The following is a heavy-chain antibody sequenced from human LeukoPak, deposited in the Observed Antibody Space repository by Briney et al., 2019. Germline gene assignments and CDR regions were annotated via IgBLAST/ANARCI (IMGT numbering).Heavy chain of an antibody. CDR3: ARGGTAMVPGVDY. J-gene: IGHJ4*02. CDR2: ISSSSSYI. Sequence: GGSLRLSCAASGFTFSSYSMNWVRQAPGKGLEWVSSISSSSSYIYYADSVKGRFTISRDNAKNSLYLQMNSLRAEDTAVYYCARGGTAMVPGVDYWGQGTLGTVSS. V-gene: IGHV3-21*01. D-gene: IGHD5-18*01. CDR1: GFTFSSYS.